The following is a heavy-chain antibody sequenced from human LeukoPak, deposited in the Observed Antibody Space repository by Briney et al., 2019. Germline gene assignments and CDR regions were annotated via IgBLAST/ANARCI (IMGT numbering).Heavy chain of an antibody. CDR3: ARGGGPYCSGGSCYSPAAPNDY. V-gene: IGHV4-34*01. CDR1: GGSFSGYY. D-gene: IGHD2-15*01. J-gene: IGHJ4*02. CDR2: INHSGST. Sequence: SETLSLTCAVYGGSFSGYYWSWIRQPPGKGLEWIGEINHSGSTNYNPSLKSRVTISLDTSKNQFSLKLNSVTAADTAVYYCARGGGPYCSGGSCYSPAAPNDYWGQGTLVTVSS.